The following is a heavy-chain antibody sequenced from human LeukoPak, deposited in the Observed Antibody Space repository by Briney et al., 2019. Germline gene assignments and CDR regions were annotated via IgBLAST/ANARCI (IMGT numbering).Heavy chain of an antibody. V-gene: IGHV3-23*01. CDR2: FGGSGGKT. CDR1: GFTFSSYA. D-gene: IGHD5/OR15-5a*01. Sequence: QPGGSLRLSCAASGFTFSSYAMNWVRQAPGKGLEWVSGFGGSGGKTFYADSVKGRFTISRDNSKNTLYLQMNSLRAEDTAVYYCAKGCNVYNFGGGDFWGQGTLVTVSS. CDR3: AKGCNVYNFGGGDF. J-gene: IGHJ4*02.